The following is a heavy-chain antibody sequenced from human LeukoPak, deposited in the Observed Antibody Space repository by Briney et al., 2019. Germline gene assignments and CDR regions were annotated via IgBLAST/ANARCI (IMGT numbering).Heavy chain of an antibody. V-gene: IGHV4-59*01. CDR2: IYYSGST. CDR1: GGSISSYY. Sequence: SETLSLTCTVSGGSISSYYWSWIRQPPGKGLEWIGYIYYSGSTNFNPSLKSRVTISVDTSKNQFSLKLSSVTAADTAVYYCARVLAAAGTPPYYYYGMDVWGQGTTVTVSS. CDR3: ARVLAAAGTPPYYYYGMDV. J-gene: IGHJ6*02. D-gene: IGHD6-13*01.